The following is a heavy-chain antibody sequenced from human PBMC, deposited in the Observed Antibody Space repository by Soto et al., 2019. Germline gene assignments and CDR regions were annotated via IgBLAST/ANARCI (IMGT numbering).Heavy chain of an antibody. Sequence: GGSLRLSCAASGFTFSAYGMHWVRQAPGKGLEWVALISFEGNEKYHVDSVKGRFTISRDDSMNTLYLQMNSLRVEDTAVYYCAKSGARSPTKYYFDYWGQGTPVTVSS. D-gene: IGHD1-26*01. CDR2: ISFEGNEK. CDR1: GFTFSAYG. CDR3: AKSGARSPTKYYFDY. J-gene: IGHJ4*02. V-gene: IGHV3-30*18.